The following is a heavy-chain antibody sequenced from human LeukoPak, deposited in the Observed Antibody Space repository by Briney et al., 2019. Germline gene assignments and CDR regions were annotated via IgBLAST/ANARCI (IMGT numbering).Heavy chain of an antibody. CDR1: GFTLSSYA. D-gene: IGHD5-12*01. V-gene: IGHV3-30*04. CDR2: ISYDGSNR. Sequence: GRSLRLSCTASGFTLSSYAMHWVRQAPGKGLEWVAIISYDGSNRYYVDSAKGRFTISRDNSKNTLYLQMDSLRAEDTAVYYCARPTSWHEGHFDYWGQGTLVTVSS. J-gene: IGHJ4*02. CDR3: ARPTSWHEGHFDY.